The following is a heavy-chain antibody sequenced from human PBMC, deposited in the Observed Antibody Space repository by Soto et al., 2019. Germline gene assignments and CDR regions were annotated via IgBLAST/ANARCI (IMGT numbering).Heavy chain of an antibody. Sequence: PSETLSLTCSVSGDSINSDKYYWGWIRQPPGKGLEWIGSIYFRGNTYYNTSLQTRVTISLDKSKSQFSLKLKSVTAADSAVYFCARLEGLATISYYFDFWGQGALVTVSS. CDR1: GDSINSDKYY. V-gene: IGHV4-39*01. CDR2: IYFRGNT. D-gene: IGHD3-9*01. CDR3: ARLEGLATISYYFDF. J-gene: IGHJ4*02.